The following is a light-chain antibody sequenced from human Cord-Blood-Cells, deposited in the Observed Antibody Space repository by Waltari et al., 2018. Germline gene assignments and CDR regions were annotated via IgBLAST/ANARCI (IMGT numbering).Light chain of an antibody. J-gene: IGLJ3*02. CDR3: NSRDSSGNHGL. V-gene: IGLV3-19*01. CDR1: SLRSYY. Sequence: SSELTQDPAVSVALGQTVRITCQGDSLRSYYASWYQQKPGQAPVLVIYGKKNRHSGIPDRFSGSSAGNTASLTITGAQAEDEADYYGNSRDSSGNHGLFGGGTKLTVL. CDR2: GKK.